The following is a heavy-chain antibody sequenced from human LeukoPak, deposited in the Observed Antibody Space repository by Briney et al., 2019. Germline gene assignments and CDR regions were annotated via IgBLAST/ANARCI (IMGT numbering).Heavy chain of an antibody. J-gene: IGHJ4*02. Sequence: ASVKVSCKASGYTFTSYAMNWVRQAPGQGLEWMGWISAYNGNTNYAQKLQGRVTMTTDTSTSTAYMELRSLRSDDTAVYYCARSPKAVAAPVDYWGQGTLVIVSS. D-gene: IGHD6-19*01. CDR3: ARSPKAVAAPVDY. CDR2: ISAYNGNT. V-gene: IGHV1-18*01. CDR1: GYTFTSYA.